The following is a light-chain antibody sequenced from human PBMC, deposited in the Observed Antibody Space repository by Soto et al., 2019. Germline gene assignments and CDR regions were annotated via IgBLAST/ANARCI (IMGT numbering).Light chain of an antibody. Sequence: EIVMTQSPATLSVSPGERATLSCRASQSLSSNLAWYQQRPGQAPRLLIYGASTRATGIPARFSGSGSGTEFTITIRSLQSEDFAVYYCQQYNNWALTFGRGPKVDIK. CDR1: QSLSSN. CDR2: GAS. V-gene: IGKV3-15*01. J-gene: IGKJ4*01. CDR3: QQYNNWALT.